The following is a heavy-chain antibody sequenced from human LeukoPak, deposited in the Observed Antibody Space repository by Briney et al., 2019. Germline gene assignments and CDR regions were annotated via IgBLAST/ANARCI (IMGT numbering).Heavy chain of an antibody. CDR1: GFTFSSYW. J-gene: IGHJ6*03. D-gene: IGHD1-26*01. Sequence: GGSLRLSCAASGFTFSSYWMSGVRQAPGKGVERGADINQDGSDKYYVDSVKARFTISRHNAKTSLYLQMNSLRAEDTAVYYCARGRSGATIYYYYMDVWGKGTTVTVSS. CDR3: ARGRSGATIYYYYMDV. CDR2: INQDGSDK. V-gene: IGHV3-7*01.